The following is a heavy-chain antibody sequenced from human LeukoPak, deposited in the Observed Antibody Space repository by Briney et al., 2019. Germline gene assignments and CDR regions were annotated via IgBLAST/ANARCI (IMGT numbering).Heavy chain of an antibody. CDR1: GFTFSNYSMN. CDR2: IYYSGST. CDR3: ASSFSNWYFTYGYFDY. Sequence: GSLRLSCAASGFTFSNYSMNWVRPAPGKGLEWIGSIYYSGSTYYNPSLKSRVTISVDTSKNQFSLKLSSVTAADTAVYYCASSFSNWYFTYGYFDYWGQGTLVTVSS. V-gene: IGHV4-59*05. J-gene: IGHJ4*02. D-gene: IGHD1-7*01.